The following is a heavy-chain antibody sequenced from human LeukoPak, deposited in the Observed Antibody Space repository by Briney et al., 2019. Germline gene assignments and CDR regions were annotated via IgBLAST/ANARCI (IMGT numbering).Heavy chain of an antibody. CDR3: AVPTAMVTPLDYYYYGMDV. CDR2: LIPIFGIA. J-gene: IGHJ6*02. Sequence: SVKVSCKASGGTFSSYAISWVRQAPGHGLELMGRLIPIFGIANYAQKFQGRVTITADKSTSTAYMELSSLRSEDTAVYYCAVPTAMVTPLDYYYYGMDVWGQGTTVTVSS. D-gene: IGHD5-18*01. V-gene: IGHV1-69*04. CDR1: GGTFSSYA.